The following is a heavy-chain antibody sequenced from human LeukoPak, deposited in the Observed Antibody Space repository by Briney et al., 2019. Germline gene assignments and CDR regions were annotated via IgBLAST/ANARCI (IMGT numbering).Heavy chain of an antibody. V-gene: IGHV3-48*01. Sequence: PGGSLRLSCAASGFTFSTYSMNWVRQAPGKGLEWVSYISSSGGSIYYADSVKGRFTISRDNAENSLYLQLNSLRAEDAAAYYCAREGGSAARSDYWGQGTLVTVSS. CDR1: GFTFSTYS. J-gene: IGHJ4*02. CDR3: AREGGSAARSDY. CDR2: ISSSGGSI. D-gene: IGHD6-6*01.